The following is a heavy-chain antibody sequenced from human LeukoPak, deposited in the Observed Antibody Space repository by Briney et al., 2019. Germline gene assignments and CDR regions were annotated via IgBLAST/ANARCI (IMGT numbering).Heavy chain of an antibody. CDR2: MNPNSGNT. Sequence: ASVKLSCKASGYTFTSYDINWVRLATAQGLEWMGWMNPNSGNTGYAQKFQGRVTMTRNTSISTAYMELSSLRSEDTAVYYCARSVTLAAAVPGYWGQGTLVTVSS. V-gene: IGHV1-8*01. CDR1: GYTFTSYD. J-gene: IGHJ4*02. D-gene: IGHD6-13*01. CDR3: ARSVTLAAAVPGY.